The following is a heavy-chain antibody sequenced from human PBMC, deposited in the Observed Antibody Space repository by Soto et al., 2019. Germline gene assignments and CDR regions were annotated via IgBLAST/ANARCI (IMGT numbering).Heavy chain of an antibody. J-gene: IGHJ5*02. CDR3: ARRTPLYASESSRFDP. Sequence: SETLALTCTVSGGSISSSDSYWGWIRRPPGKGLEWVGTIDYSGGTTYNPSLESRVTISVDTSKNQFSLRLSFVTAADTAVYYCARRTPLYASESSRFDPWGQGALVTVSS. D-gene: IGHD3-10*01. V-gene: IGHV4-39*01. CDR2: IDYSGGT. CDR1: GGSISSSDSY.